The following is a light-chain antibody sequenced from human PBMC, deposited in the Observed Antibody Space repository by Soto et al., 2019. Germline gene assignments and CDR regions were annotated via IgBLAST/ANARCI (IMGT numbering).Light chain of an antibody. J-gene: IGKJ3*01. CDR3: QRPSDWPLYT. CDR1: QSVSSN. CDR2: GAS. V-gene: IGKV3-15*01. Sequence: ERERRQSPGRQSVAPGERVDLGGRVSQSVSSNLAWYRQKPGQAPRLLISGASTRAPGIAARFSGSGSGTNFTLSLRALQSDDSAISYCQRPSDWPLYTIRLGTKVDI.